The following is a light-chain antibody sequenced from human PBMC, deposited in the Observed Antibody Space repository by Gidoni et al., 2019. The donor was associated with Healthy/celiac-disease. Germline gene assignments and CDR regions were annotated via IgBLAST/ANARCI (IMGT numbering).Light chain of an antibody. CDR1: QSISSW. CDR3: QQYNSYSRP. V-gene: IGKV1-5*03. CDR2: KAS. Sequence: DIQMTQSPSTLSASVGDRVTITCRASQSISSWLAWYQQKPGKAPKLLIYKASSLESGVPSRFSGSGSGTEFTLTISSLQPDGFATYYCQQYNSYSRPFGQGTKVEIK. J-gene: IGKJ1*01.